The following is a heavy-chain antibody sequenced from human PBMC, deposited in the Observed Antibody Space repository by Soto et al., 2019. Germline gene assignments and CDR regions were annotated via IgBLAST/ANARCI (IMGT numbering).Heavy chain of an antibody. CDR2: IYHSGST. CDR1: GGSISSGGYS. CDR3: ARGAVGAATPSPGWFDP. D-gene: IGHD2-15*01. Sequence: SETLSLTCAVSGGSISSGGYSWSWIRQPPGKCQERIGYIYHSGSTYYNPSLKSRVTISVDRSKKQISLKLSAVTSADTALYFCARGAVGAATPSPGWFDPWGQGTLVTVSS. V-gene: IGHV4-30-2*01. J-gene: IGHJ5*02.